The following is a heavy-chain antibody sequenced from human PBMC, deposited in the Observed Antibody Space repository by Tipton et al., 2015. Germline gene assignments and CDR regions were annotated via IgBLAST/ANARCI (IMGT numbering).Heavy chain of an antibody. D-gene: IGHD6-6*01. Sequence: LRLSCAVSAYSISSDYYWGWIRQPPGKGLEWIGSISHSGNTYYNPSLKSRVTMSVDTSKTQFSLKVSSVTAADTAIYYCARSPTSREQLESGDYWGRGILVTVSS. J-gene: IGHJ4*02. CDR2: ISHSGNT. V-gene: IGHV4-38-2*01. CDR1: AYSISSDYY. CDR3: ARSPTSREQLESGDY.